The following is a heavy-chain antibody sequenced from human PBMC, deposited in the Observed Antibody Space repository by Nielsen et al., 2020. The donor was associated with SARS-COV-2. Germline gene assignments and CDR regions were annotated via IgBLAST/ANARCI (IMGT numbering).Heavy chain of an antibody. Sequence: SETLSLTCTVSGGSISSGDYYWSWIRQPPGKGLEWIGYIYYSGSTYYNPSLKSRVTISVDTSKNQFSLKLSSVTAADTAVYYCARATPGSSSWSFYYYYMDVWGKGTTVTVSS. CDR2: IYYSGST. J-gene: IGHJ6*03. V-gene: IGHV4-30-4*01. CDR1: GGSISSGDYY. CDR3: ARATPGSSSWSFYYYYMDV. D-gene: IGHD6-13*01.